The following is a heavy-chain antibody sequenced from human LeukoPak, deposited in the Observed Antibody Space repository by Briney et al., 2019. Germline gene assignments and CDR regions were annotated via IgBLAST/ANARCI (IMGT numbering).Heavy chain of an antibody. J-gene: IGHJ5*02. CDR1: GGTFSIYA. Sequence: ASVTVSFTASGGTFSIYAISWVRQAPGQGLEWMGGIIPIFGTANYAQKFQGRVTISTDESTSTAYMELSSLRSEDTAVYYCASSGSPYNWFDPWGQGTLVTVSS. V-gene: IGHV1-69*05. D-gene: IGHD3-22*01. CDR3: ASSGSPYNWFDP. CDR2: IIPIFGTA.